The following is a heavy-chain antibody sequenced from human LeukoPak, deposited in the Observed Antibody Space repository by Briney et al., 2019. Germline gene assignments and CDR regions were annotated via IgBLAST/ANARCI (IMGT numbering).Heavy chain of an antibody. D-gene: IGHD3-9*01. CDR2: MNPNSGNT. CDR1: GYTFTSYD. CDR3: ASPRVWGHWLLTH. V-gene: IGHV1-8*01. Sequence: ASVKVSCKASGYTFTSYDINWVRQATGQGLEWMGWMNPNSGNTGYAQKFQGRVTMTRDTSISTAYMELSRLRSDDTAVYYCASPRVWGHWLLTHWGQGTLVTVSS. J-gene: IGHJ4*02.